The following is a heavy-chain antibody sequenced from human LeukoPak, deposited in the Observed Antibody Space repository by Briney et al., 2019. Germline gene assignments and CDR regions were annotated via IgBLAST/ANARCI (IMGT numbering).Heavy chain of an antibody. J-gene: IGHJ4*02. CDR1: GGTFSSYA. V-gene: IGHV1-69*01. Sequence: ASVKVSFKASGGTFSSYAISWVRQAPGQGLEWMGGIIPIFGTANYAQKFQGRVTITADESTSTAYMELSSLRSEDTAVYYCARDGSGTTGLDYWGQGTLVTVSS. CDR2: IIPIFGTA. CDR3: ARDGSGTTGLDY. D-gene: IGHD1-1*01.